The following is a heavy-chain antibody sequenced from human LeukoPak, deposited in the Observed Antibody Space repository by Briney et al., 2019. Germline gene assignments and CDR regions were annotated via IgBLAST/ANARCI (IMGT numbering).Heavy chain of an antibody. J-gene: IGHJ4*02. D-gene: IGHD5-24*01. Sequence: PGGSLRLSCAASGFTFSNAWMSWVRQAPGKGLEWVGRIKSKTDGGTTDYAAPVKGRFTISRDDSKNTLYLQMNSLKTEDTAVYYCTTRTLEMATIYFDYWGQGTLVTVSS. V-gene: IGHV3-15*01. CDR1: GFTFSNAW. CDR3: TTRTLEMATIYFDY. CDR2: IKSKTDGGTT.